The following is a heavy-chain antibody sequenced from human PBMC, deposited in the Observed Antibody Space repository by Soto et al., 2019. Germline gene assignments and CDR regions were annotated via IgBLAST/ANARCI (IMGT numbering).Heavy chain of an antibody. D-gene: IGHD2-21*02. J-gene: IGHJ6*02. CDR2: IIPMFDST. Sequence: ASVKVSCKAFGGTFSSYAICWVRQAPGQGLEWMGGIIPMFDSTNYAQKFQGRVTITADESTSTAFMELSSLRSEDTAMYYCARRVVVTSVRDIAYYYYGLDVWGQGTTVTVSS. V-gene: IGHV1-69*13. CDR3: ARRVVVTSVRDIAYYYYGLDV. CDR1: GGTFSSYA.